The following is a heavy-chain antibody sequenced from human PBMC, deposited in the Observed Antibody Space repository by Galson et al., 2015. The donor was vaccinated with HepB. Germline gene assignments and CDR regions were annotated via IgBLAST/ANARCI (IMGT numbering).Heavy chain of an antibody. V-gene: IGHV1-46*01. CDR2: INPSGGST. CDR1: GYTFTSYY. Sequence: SVKVSCKASGYTFTSYYMHWVRQAPGQGLEWMGIINPSGGSTSYAQKFQGRVTMTRDTSTSTVYMELSSLRSEDTAVYYCARVKGGFWSGYHAYFDYWGQGTLVTVSS. D-gene: IGHD3-3*01. CDR3: ARVKGGFWSGYHAYFDY. J-gene: IGHJ4*02.